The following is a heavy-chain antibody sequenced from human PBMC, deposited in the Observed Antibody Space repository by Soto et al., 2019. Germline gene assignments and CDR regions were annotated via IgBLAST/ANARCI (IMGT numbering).Heavy chain of an antibody. CDR2: IWYDGSNK. Sequence: QVQLVESGGGVVQPGRSLRLSCAASGFTFSSYGMHWVRQAPGKGLEWVAVIWYDGSNKYYADSVKGRFTISRDNSKNRLDLQRNSLGAGDRAVYYWGGGGGGVLWRYFDYWGQGTLVTVSS. J-gene: IGHJ4*02. CDR3: GGGGGGVLWRYFDY. D-gene: IGHD3-16*01. CDR1: GFTFSSYG. V-gene: IGHV3-33*01.